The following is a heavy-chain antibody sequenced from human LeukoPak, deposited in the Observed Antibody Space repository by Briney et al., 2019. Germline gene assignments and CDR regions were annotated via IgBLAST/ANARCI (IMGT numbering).Heavy chain of an antibody. CDR3: AKRGGYDYVWGSYRPQSAFDY. CDR1: GGSISSSNW. V-gene: IGHV4-4*02. D-gene: IGHD3-16*02. J-gene: IGHJ4*02. CDR2: IYHSGST. Sequence: SGTLSLTCAVSGGSISSSNWWSWVRRPPGKGLEWIGEIYHSGSTNYNPSLKSRVTISVDTSKNQFSLKLSSVTAADTAVYYCAKRGGYDYVWGSYRPQSAFDYWGQGTLVTVSS.